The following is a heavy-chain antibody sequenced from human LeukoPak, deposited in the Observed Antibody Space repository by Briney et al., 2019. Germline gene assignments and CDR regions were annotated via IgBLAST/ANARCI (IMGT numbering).Heavy chain of an antibody. Sequence: PGGSLRLSCIASGITFSSAEMNWVRQAPGKGLVWISYISSSGTTIHYADSVKGRFTVSRDNGEHSLYLQMSSLRAEDTAVYYCARDRGIFTRYYYAMDVWGQGTTVTVSS. J-gene: IGHJ6*02. CDR3: ARDRGIFTRYYYAMDV. CDR1: GITFSSAE. CDR2: ISSSGTTI. V-gene: IGHV3-48*03. D-gene: IGHD2-15*01.